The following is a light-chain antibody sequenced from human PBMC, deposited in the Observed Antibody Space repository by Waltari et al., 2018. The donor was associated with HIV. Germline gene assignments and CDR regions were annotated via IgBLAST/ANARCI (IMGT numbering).Light chain of an antibody. V-gene: IGKV3-20*01. J-gene: IGKJ2*01. Sequence: EIVLTQSPGTLSLSPGERATLSCRASQSVSSSYLAWYQQKPGQAPRLLIYGASSRATGIPDRFSGSGSVTDFTLTISRLEPEDFAVYYCQQFGGSPQTFGQGTKLEIK. CDR1: QSVSSSY. CDR3: QQFGGSPQT. CDR2: GAS.